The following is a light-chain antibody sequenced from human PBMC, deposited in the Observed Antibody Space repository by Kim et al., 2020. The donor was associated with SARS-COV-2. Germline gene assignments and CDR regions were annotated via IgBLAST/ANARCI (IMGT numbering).Light chain of an antibody. V-gene: IGKV3-15*01. CDR2: GAS. CDR1: QSVSSN. CDR3: QQYNNWPRT. J-gene: IGKJ1*01. Sequence: EIVMTQSPATLSVSLGERATLSCRASQSVSSNLAWYQQKPGQAPRLLIDGASTRATGIPVRFSGSGSGTEFTLTISSLQSEDFAVYYCQQYNNWPRTFGQGTKVDIK.